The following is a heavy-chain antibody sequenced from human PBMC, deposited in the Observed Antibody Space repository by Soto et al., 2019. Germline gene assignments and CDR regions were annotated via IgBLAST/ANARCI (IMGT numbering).Heavy chain of an antibody. CDR1: GYSISSGYY. Sequence: SETLSLTCAVSGYSISSGYYWGWIRPPPGKGLEWIGSIYHSGSTYYNPSLKSRVTISIDTSKNHFSLKLSSVTAADTAVYYCARDSSSGPWGQGTRVTVSS. CDR3: ARDSSSGP. D-gene: IGHD3-22*01. CDR2: IYHSGST. J-gene: IGHJ5*02. V-gene: IGHV4-38-2*02.